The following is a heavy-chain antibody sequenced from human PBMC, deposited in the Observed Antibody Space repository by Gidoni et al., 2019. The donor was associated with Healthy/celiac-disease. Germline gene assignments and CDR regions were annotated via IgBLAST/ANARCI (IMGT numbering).Heavy chain of an antibody. CDR3: ASGQTAMVTPWAFDY. Sequence: EVQLVESGGGLVKPGGTLRLTCAATGFTFSSYWMSWVRQAPGKGLEWVANIKQDGSEKYYVDSVTGRFTISRANAKTSLYLQMNSLRAEDTAVYYCASGQTAMVTPWAFDYWGQGTLVTVSS. CDR1: GFTFSSYW. J-gene: IGHJ4*02. V-gene: IGHV3-7*01. D-gene: IGHD5-18*01. CDR2: IKQDGSEK.